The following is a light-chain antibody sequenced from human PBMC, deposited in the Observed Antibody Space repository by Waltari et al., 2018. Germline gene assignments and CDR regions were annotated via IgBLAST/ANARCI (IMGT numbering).Light chain of an antibody. V-gene: IGKV1-9*01. CDR3: QELNTYPQSLT. Sequence: DIQLTQSPSFLSASIGDRVTITCRARQGISSYLAWYQQKPGKAPKLLIYAASTLQSGVPSRFSGSGSGTEFTRTISSLQPEDFATYYCQELNTYPQSLTFGGGTKVEI. CDR1: QGISSY. J-gene: IGKJ4*01. CDR2: AAS.